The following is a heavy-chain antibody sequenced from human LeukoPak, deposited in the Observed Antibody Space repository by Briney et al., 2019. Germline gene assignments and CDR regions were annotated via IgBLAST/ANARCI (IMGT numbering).Heavy chain of an antibody. J-gene: IGHJ3*02. D-gene: IGHD3-22*01. CDR1: GGSFSGYY. CDR2: INHSGST. CDR3: ARTDRGYYDSSFAFDI. V-gene: IGHV4-34*01. Sequence: SETLSLTCAVYGGSFSGYYWSWIRQPPGKGLEWIGEINHSGSTNYNPSLKSRVTISVDKSKNQSSLKLSSVTAADTAVYYCARTDRGYYDSSFAFDIWGQGTMVTVSS.